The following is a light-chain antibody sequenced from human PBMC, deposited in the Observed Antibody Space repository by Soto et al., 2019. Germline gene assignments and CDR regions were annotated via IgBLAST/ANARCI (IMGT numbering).Light chain of an antibody. CDR2: DVS. V-gene: IGLV2-8*01. J-gene: IGLJ1*01. CDR3: SSYAGSSTLV. Sequence: QSALTQPPSASGSPGQSVTISCTGTSSDIGGYNYVSWYQQHPGIAPKLMIYDVSKRPSGVPDRFSGSKSGNTASLTVSGLQAEDEADYYCSSYAGSSTLVFGTGTKVTVL. CDR1: SSDIGGYNY.